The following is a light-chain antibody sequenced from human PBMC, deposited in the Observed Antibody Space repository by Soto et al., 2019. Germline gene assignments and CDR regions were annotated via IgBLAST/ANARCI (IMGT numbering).Light chain of an antibody. J-gene: IGLJ2*01. CDR2: EVS. CDR1: SSDVGGYNY. V-gene: IGLV2-14*01. CDR3: SSYTSSSTLDVV. Sequence: QSVLTQPASVSGSPGQSITISCTGTSSDVGGYNYVSWYQQHPGKAPKLMIYEVSNRPSGVSNRFSGSKSGNTASLTISGLQAEDEAEYYCSSYTSSSTLDVVFGGGTQLTVL.